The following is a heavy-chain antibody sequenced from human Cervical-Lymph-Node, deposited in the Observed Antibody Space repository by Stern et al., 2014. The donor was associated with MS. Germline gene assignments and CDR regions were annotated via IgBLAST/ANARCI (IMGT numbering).Heavy chain of an antibody. Sequence: QVQLVQSGAEVKRPGSSVRVSCKASGGTFSTYSISWVRQAPGQGLELMGGIILIFGTVNYAQKFQGWLPMSRGKSTSTVYMDLNSLRSEDTAMYYCATYRGTFCFDNWGQGTLVTVSS. D-gene: IGHD5-12*01. CDR2: IILIFGTV. J-gene: IGHJ4*02. CDR1: GGTFSTYS. V-gene: IGHV1-69*06. CDR3: ATYRGTFCFDN.